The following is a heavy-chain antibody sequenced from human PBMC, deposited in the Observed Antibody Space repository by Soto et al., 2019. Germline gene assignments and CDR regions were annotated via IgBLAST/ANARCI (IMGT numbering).Heavy chain of an antibody. V-gene: IGHV3-23*01. J-gene: IGHJ4*02. CDR2: ISGPGGRT. CDR1: GFTFSSYA. Sequence: EVQLLESGGGLVQPGGSLRLSCAASGFTFSSYAMTWVRQAPGKGLEWVSGISGPGGRTYYADSVKGRFTISRDNSKNTLSLQMNSLRAEDTAIYYCARDITKYSSGSSDCWGQGTLVTVSS. D-gene: IGHD6-19*01. CDR3: ARDITKYSSGSSDC.